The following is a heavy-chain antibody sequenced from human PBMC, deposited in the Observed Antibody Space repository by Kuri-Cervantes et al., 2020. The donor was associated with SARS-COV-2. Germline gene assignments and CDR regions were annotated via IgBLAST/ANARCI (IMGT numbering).Heavy chain of an antibody. CDR1: GFTFSSYA. CDR2: ISYDGSNK. Sequence: GESLKISCAASGFTFSSYAMHWVRQAPGKGLEWVAVISYDGSNKYYADSVKGRFTISRDNSKNTLYLQMNSLRAGDTAVYYCARASPPHSWRGWFDPWGQGTLVTVSS. V-gene: IGHV3-30*04. CDR3: ARASPPHSWRGWFDP. D-gene: IGHD6-13*01. J-gene: IGHJ5*02.